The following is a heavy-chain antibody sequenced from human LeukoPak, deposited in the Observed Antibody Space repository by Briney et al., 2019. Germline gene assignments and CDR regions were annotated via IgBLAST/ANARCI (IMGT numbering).Heavy chain of an antibody. CDR1: GGSISSYY. D-gene: IGHD3-22*01. V-gene: IGHV4-4*07. CDR3: ARVRYSDSSVLTRKRSYYFDY. Sequence: SETLSPTCTVSGGSISSYYWSWIRQPAGKGLESIGHTSTSGSTNYNPSLKSRVTMSVDTSKNQFSLKLSSVTAPDTAVYYCARVRYSDSSVLTRKRSYYFDYWGQGTLVTVSS. J-gene: IGHJ4*02. CDR2: TSTSGST.